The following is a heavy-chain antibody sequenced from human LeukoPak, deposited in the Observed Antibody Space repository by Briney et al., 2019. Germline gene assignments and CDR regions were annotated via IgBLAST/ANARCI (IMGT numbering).Heavy chain of an antibody. Sequence: PGGSLGLSCAACWFAFSDGWMSWFRQAPGKWIEWVAHINQDGSKEYYMDSVKARFTISRDNAKNSLSLQMNSLRAEDTAVYYCVRDGGVSGYDLLDYWGQGTLVTVPS. CDR1: WFAFSDGW. V-gene: IGHV3-7*01. D-gene: IGHD5-12*01. CDR2: INQDGSKE. CDR3: VRDGGVSGYDLLDY. J-gene: IGHJ4*02.